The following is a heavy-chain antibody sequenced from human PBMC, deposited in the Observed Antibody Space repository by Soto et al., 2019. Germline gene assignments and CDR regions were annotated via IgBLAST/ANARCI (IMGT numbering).Heavy chain of an antibody. CDR2: ISYDGSNK. D-gene: IGHD3-10*01. CDR3: AKLVGHGSGSYPYPPDY. V-gene: IGHV3-30*18. CDR1: GFTFSSYG. J-gene: IGHJ4*02. Sequence: QVQLVESVGGVVQPGRSLRLSCAASGFTFSSYGMHWVRQAPGKGLEWVAVISYDGSNKYYADSVKGRFTISRDNSKNTLYLQMNSLRAEDTAVYYCAKLVGHGSGSYPYPPDYWGQGTLVTVSS.